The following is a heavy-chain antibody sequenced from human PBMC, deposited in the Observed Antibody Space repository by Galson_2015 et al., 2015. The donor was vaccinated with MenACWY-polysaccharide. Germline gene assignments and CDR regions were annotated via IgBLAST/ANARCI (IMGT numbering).Heavy chain of an antibody. J-gene: IGHJ3*02. CDR1: GYTFTSYY. D-gene: IGHD4-23*01. V-gene: IGHV1-46*01. Sequence: SVKVSCKASGYTFTSYYMHWVRQAPGQGLEWMGIINPSGGSTSYAQKFQGRVTMTSDTSTSTVYMELSSLRSEDTAVYYCARGVPGGNTKGGAFDIWGQGTMVTVSS. CDR2: INPSGGST. CDR3: ARGVPGGNTKGGAFDI.